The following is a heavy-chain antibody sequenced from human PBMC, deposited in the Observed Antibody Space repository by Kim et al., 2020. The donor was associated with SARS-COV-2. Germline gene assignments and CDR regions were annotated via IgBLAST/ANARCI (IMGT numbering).Heavy chain of an antibody. V-gene: IGHV4-31*03. J-gene: IGHJ4*02. CDR3: ARLDNCGVGDCSDLGYFDY. D-gene: IGHD2-21*02. Sequence: SETLSLTCTVSGGSISSGGYYWSWIRQHPGKGLEWIGYIYYSGSTYYNPSLKSRVTISVDTSKNQFSLKLSSVTAADMAVYYCARLDNCGVGDCSDLGYFDYWGQGTLVTVSS. CDR2: IYYSGST. CDR1: GGSISSGGYY.